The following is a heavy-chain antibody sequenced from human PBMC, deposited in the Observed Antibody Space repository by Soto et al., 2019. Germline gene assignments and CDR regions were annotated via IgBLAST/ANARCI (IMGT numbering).Heavy chain of an antibody. J-gene: IGHJ4*02. CDR2: IYFTGST. CDR1: GHSLSIGGYY. Sequence: SETLSLTCTGSGHSLSIGGYYLSWIRQHPGKGLEWFGYIYFTGSTLYNPSLKSRLAMSLDTYKNQFSLRLTSVTDADTAVYFCARDWGSSGWPNWGQGTLVTISS. V-gene: IGHV4-31*03. CDR3: ARDWGSSGWPN. D-gene: IGHD6-19*01.